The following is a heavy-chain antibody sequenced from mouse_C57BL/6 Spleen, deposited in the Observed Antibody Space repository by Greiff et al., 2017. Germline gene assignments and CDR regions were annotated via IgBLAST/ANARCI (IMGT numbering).Heavy chain of an antibody. CDR1: GYTFTDYE. J-gene: IGHJ4*01. CDR3: TRSGTNERYYAMDY. CDR2: IDPETGGT. Sequence: QVQLQQSGAELVRPGASVTLSCKASGYTFTDYEMHWVKQTPVHGLEWIGAIDPETGGTAYNQKFKGKAILTADKSSSTAYMELRSLTSEDSAVYYCTRSGTNERYYAMDYWGQGTSVTVSS. V-gene: IGHV1-15*01. D-gene: IGHD3-3*01.